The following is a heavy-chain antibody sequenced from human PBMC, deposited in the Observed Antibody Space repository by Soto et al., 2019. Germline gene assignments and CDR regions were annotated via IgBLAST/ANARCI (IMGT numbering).Heavy chain of an antibody. V-gene: IGHV3-74*01. CDR3: ARGAYCSDRICYTHYYYTMDV. J-gene: IGHJ6*02. CDR1: GFTFSDYW. CDR2: ISSDGSST. Sequence: PGGSLRLSCAASGFTFSDYWIHWVRQAPGKGLVWVSRISSDGSSTSYADSVKGRFTISRDNAKNTLYLQMNSLRAEDTAVYYCARGAYCSDRICYTHYYYTMDVWGQGTTVTVSS. D-gene: IGHD2-15*01.